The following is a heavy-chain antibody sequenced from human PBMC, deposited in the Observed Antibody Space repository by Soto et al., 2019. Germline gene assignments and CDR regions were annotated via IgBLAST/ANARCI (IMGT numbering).Heavy chain of an antibody. CDR1: GFTFTNQW. CDR3: ASALAPAGTF. V-gene: IGHV3-7*01. Sequence: HPGGSLRLSCAASGFTFTNQWMDWIRQAPGKGLEWVANINQDGSQIHYLDSVKGRFTISRDNGQNSLYLQMNSLGVEDTAVYYCASALAPAGTFWGRGTLVTVSS. CDR2: INQDGSQI. D-gene: IGHD2-2*01. J-gene: IGHJ4*02.